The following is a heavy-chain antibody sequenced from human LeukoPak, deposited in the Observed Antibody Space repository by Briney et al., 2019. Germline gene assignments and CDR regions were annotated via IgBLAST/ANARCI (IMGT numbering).Heavy chain of an antibody. V-gene: IGHV3-21*01. Sequence: PGGSLRLSCTPSGFTFGDYAMSWVRQAPGKGLEWVSSISSSSSYIYYADSVKGRFTISRDNAKNSLYLQMNSLRAEDTAVYYCARDLYYYDSSGPNWSDPWGQGTLVTVSS. CDR1: GFTFGDYA. D-gene: IGHD3-22*01. J-gene: IGHJ5*02. CDR3: ARDLYYYDSSGPNWSDP. CDR2: ISSSSSYI.